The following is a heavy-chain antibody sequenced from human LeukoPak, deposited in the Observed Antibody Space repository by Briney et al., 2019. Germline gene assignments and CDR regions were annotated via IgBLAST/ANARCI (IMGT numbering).Heavy chain of an antibody. Sequence: GGSLRLSCAASGFTVSRNYMSWVRQAPGKGLEWVSVIYSGGRTYYADSVKGRFTISRDNSKNTLYLQMNSLRGEDTAVYYCAKEPATIRAFDYWGQGTLVTVSS. J-gene: IGHJ4*02. D-gene: IGHD2-2*02. V-gene: IGHV3-66*01. CDR2: IYSGGRT. CDR1: GFTVSRNY. CDR3: AKEPATIRAFDY.